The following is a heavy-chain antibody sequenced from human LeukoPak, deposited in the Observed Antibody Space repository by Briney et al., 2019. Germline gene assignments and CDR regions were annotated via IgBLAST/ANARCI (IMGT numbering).Heavy chain of an antibody. CDR2: INPNSGGT. CDR3: ARGVESWSDYCDY. CDR1: GYTFTGYY. Sequence: ASVKVSFKASGYTFTGYYMHWVRQAPGQGLEWMGWINPNSGGTNYAQKFQGRVTMTRDTSISTAYMELSRLRSDDTAVYYCARGVESWSDYCDYWGQGTLVTVSS. D-gene: IGHD3-3*01. J-gene: IGHJ4*02. V-gene: IGHV1-2*02.